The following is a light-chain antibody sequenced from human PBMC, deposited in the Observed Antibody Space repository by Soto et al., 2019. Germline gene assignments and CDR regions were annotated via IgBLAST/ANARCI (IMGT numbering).Light chain of an antibody. J-gene: IGKJ4*01. Sequence: EIVLTQSPVTLSLSPGERATFSCRASQSVTSFLAWYQQKPGQAPRLLIYDVSNRATGIPARFSGSGSGTDVTLTISSPEAEDFAVYYCQQRSNWPLTFGGGTKVEIK. CDR3: QQRSNWPLT. V-gene: IGKV3-11*01. CDR2: DVS. CDR1: QSVTSF.